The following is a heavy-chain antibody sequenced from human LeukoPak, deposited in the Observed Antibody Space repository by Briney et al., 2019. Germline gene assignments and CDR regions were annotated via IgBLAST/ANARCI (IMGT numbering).Heavy chain of an antibody. J-gene: IGHJ4*02. D-gene: IGHD6-6*01. CDR1: GFTFSNAW. Sequence: GGSLRLSCAASGFTFSNAWMSWVRQAPGKGLEWVGRIKSKTDGGTTDYAAPVKGRFTISRDDSKNTLYLQMNSLKTEDTAVYYCTAEYYSSSVDYWGQETLVTVSS. CDR2: IKSKTDGGTT. CDR3: TAEYYSSSVDY. V-gene: IGHV3-15*01.